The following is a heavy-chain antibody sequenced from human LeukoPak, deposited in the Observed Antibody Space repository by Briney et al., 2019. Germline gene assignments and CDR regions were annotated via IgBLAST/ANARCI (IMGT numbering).Heavy chain of an antibody. V-gene: IGHV1-2*02. Sequence: ASVKVSCKASGYTFTSYYMHWVRQAPGQGLEWMGWINPNSGGTNYAQKFQGRVTMTRDTSISTAYMELSRLRSDDTAVYYCARPSGSYYADAFDIWGQGTMVTVSS. J-gene: IGHJ3*02. CDR3: ARPSGSYYADAFDI. CDR2: INPNSGGT. D-gene: IGHD1-26*01. CDR1: GYTFTSYY.